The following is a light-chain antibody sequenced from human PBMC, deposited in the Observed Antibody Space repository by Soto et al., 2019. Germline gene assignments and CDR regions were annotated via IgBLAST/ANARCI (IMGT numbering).Light chain of an antibody. CDR1: KLGDKY. V-gene: IGLV3-1*01. CDR3: QAWDSSTVV. CDR2: QDT. Sequence: SYELTQPPSVSVSPGQTASIACSGDKLGDKYVCWYQQKPGQSPVLVIYQDTKRPSGIPERFSGSNSGNTATLTISGTQAMDEADYYCQAWDSSTVVFGGGTKLTVL. J-gene: IGLJ2*01.